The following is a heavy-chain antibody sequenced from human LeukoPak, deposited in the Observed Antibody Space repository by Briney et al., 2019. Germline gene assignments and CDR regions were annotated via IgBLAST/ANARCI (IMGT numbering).Heavy chain of an antibody. D-gene: IGHD3-3*01. J-gene: IGHJ6*03. V-gene: IGHV4-4*09. Sequence: PSETLSLTCAVYGGSFSGYYWSWIRQPPGKGLEWIGYIYTSGSTNYNPSLKSRVTISVDTSKNQFSLKLSSVTAADTAVYYCARLNHYDFPYYYYMDVWGKGTTVTVSS. CDR2: IYTSGST. CDR3: ARLNHYDFPYYYYMDV. CDR1: GGSFSGYY.